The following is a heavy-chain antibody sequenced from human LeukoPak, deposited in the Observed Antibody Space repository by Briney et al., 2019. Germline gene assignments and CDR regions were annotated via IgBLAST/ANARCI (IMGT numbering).Heavy chain of an antibody. V-gene: IGHV4-34*01. Sequence: SETLSLTCTVSGGSISSYYWSWIRQPPGKGLEWIGEINHSGSTNYNPSLKSRVTIPVDTSKKQFSLKLSSVTAADTAVYYCARVRDCSGGSCRALDYWGQGTLVTVSS. D-gene: IGHD2-15*01. CDR2: INHSGST. CDR3: ARVRDCSGGSCRALDY. J-gene: IGHJ4*02. CDR1: GGSISSYY.